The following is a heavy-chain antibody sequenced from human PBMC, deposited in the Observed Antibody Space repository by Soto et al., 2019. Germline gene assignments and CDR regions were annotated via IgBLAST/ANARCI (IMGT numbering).Heavy chain of an antibody. D-gene: IGHD2-2*01. CDR1: VGSVSSGGYY. CDR2: ISYSGST. Sequence: PSETLSLTCTVSVGSVSSGGYYWSWIRQHPGKGLEWIGYISYSGSTYYNPSLQSRLTISVDTSKNQFSLKLSSVTAADTAVYYCAREFPYYPSTSCYEEYWGPRTLVTVSS. J-gene: IGHJ4*02. CDR3: AREFPYYPSTSCYEEY. V-gene: IGHV4-31*03.